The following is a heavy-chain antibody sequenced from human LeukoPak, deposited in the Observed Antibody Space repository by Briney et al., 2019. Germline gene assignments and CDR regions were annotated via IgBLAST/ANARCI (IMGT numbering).Heavy chain of an antibody. D-gene: IGHD3-22*01. CDR2: ISSSGSTI. CDR1: GFTFSSYE. Sequence: GGSLRLSCAASGFTFSSYEMNWVRQAPGKGLEWVSYISSSGSTIYYADSVKGRFTISRDNAKNSLYLQMNSLRAEDTAVYYCARGARDRRSGYFTKLFDYWGQGTLVTVSS. J-gene: IGHJ4*02. V-gene: IGHV3-48*03. CDR3: ARGARDRRSGYFTKLFDY.